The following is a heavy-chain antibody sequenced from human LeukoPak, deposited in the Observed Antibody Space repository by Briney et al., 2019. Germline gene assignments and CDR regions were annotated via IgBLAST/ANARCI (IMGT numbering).Heavy chain of an antibody. D-gene: IGHD2-21*02. Sequence: GRSLRLSCAASGFTFSGYAMHWVRQAPGKGLEWVSYISSSGSTIYYADSVKGRFTISRDNAKNSLYLQMNSLRAEDTAVYYCARVASVVLTGPNNYYGMDVWGKGTTVTVSS. CDR2: ISSSGSTI. CDR3: ARVASVVLTGPNNYYGMDV. J-gene: IGHJ6*04. CDR1: GFTFSGYA. V-gene: IGHV3-48*03.